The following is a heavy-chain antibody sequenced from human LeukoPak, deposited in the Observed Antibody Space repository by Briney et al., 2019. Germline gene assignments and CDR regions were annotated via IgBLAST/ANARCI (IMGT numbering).Heavy chain of an antibody. Sequence: GASVKVSCKASGYSFIGYYMHWVRQAPGQGLEWMGWISGYNGNTKYAKKLQGRVTMTTDTSTSTAYMELRSLRSDDTAVYYCARGFPNRYYYDSSGFYGYYFEYWGQGTLVTVSS. D-gene: IGHD3-22*01. CDR2: ISGYNGNT. CDR3: ARGFPNRYYYDSSGFYGYYFEY. V-gene: IGHV1-18*04. CDR1: GYSFIGYY. J-gene: IGHJ4*02.